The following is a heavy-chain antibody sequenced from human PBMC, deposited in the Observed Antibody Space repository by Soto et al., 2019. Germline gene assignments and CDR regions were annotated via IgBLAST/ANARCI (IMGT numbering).Heavy chain of an antibody. V-gene: IGHV4-39*01. J-gene: IGHJ5*01. Sequence: LSLTCAVSGVSIHNSHSFWGWIRQPPGKGLEFIANVYYSGGAHYNPSFKSRVTISVDTATNQVSLRMSSVTAADTAVYFCGRVVEGATRHTDFDSWGQGTLVTVSS. CDR3: GRVVEGATRHTDFDS. CDR2: VYYSGGA. D-gene: IGHD2-21*01. CDR1: GVSIHNSHSF.